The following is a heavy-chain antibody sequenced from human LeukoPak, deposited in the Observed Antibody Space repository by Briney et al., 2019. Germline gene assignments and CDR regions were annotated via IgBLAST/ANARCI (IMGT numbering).Heavy chain of an antibody. CDR3: ARDGQPIAVAGCWFDP. CDR2: IKQDGSEK. J-gene: IGHJ5*02. Sequence: GGSLRLSFAASGLTVSSYWMSWVRQAPGKGGEGVAHIKQDGSEKYCLDSVKGRFTISRDNAKNSLYLQMNSLRAEDTAVYYCARDGQPIAVAGCWFDPWGQGTLVTVSS. V-gene: IGHV3-7*01. CDR1: GLTVSSYW. D-gene: IGHD6-19*01.